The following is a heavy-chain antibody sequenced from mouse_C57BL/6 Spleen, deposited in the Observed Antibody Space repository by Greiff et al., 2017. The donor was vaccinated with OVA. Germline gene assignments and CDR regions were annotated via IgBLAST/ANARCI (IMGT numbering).Heavy chain of an antibody. Sequence: VQLQQPGAELVKPGASVKMSCKASGYTFTSYWITWVKQRPGQGLEWIGDIYPGSGSTNYNEKFKSKATLTVDTSSSTAYMQLSSLTSEDSAVYYCATLPTYDYDATGFAYWGQGTLVTVSA. J-gene: IGHJ3*01. CDR2: IYPGSGST. V-gene: IGHV1-55*01. D-gene: IGHD2-4*01. CDR1: GYTFTSYW. CDR3: ATLPTYDYDATGFAY.